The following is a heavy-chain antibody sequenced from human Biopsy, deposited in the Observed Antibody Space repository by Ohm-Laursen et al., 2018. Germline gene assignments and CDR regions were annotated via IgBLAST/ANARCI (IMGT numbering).Heavy chain of an antibody. V-gene: IGHV4-4*07. CDR3: AREPRIAAVAYFDP. D-gene: IGHD6-13*01. Sequence: TLSLTCTVSGGSISGYYWSWIRQPAGKGLEWIGRIYSSGSTNYNPSLKSRVTMSVDTSKNQFSLILSSMTAADTAVYYCAREPRIAAVAYFDPWGQGTLVTVSS. CDR1: GGSISGYY. J-gene: IGHJ5*02. CDR2: IYSSGST.